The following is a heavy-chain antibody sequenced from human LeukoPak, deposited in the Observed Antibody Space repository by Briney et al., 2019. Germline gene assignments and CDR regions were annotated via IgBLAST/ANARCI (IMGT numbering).Heavy chain of an antibody. V-gene: IGHV3-21*04. Sequence: GGSLRLSCAASGFTFSSYSMNWVRQAPGKGLEWVSSISSSSSYIYYAGSVKGRFTISRDNAKNSLYLQMNSLRAEDTAVYYCAKGRFSSGYYLDDAFDIWGQGTMVTVSS. CDR2: ISSSSSYI. D-gene: IGHD3-22*01. CDR3: AKGRFSSGYYLDDAFDI. CDR1: GFTFSSYS. J-gene: IGHJ3*02.